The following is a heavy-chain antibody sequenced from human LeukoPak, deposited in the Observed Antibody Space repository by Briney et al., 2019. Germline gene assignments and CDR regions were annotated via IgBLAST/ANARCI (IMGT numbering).Heavy chain of an antibody. J-gene: IGHJ4*02. Sequence: PSETLSLTCAVYGGSFSGYYWSWIRQPPGKGLEWIGEINHSGSTNYNPSLKSRVTISVDTSKNQFSLKLSSVTAVDTAVYYCARTGLNGDVDYWGQGTLVTVSS. D-gene: IGHD4-17*01. CDR2: INHSGST. CDR3: ARTGLNGDVDY. CDR1: GGSFSGYY. V-gene: IGHV4-34*01.